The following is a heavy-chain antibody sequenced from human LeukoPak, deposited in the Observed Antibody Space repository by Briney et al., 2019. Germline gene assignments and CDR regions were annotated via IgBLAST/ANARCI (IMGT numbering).Heavy chain of an antibody. J-gene: IGHJ6*03. CDR1: GFTFSSYA. V-gene: IGHV3-23*01. Sequence: AGGSLRLSCVTSGFTFSSYAMSWVRQAPGKGLEWVSAISGSSDDTKYTDSVKGRFTISRDNSKNTLYLQMDSLRDEDTAVYYCARDSGKDYYMDVWGKGTTVTVSS. CDR2: ISGSSDDT. CDR3: ARDSGKDYYMDV. D-gene: IGHD4-23*01.